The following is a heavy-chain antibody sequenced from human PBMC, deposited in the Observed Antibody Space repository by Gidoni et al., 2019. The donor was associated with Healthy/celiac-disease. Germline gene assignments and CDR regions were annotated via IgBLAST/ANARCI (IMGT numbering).Heavy chain of an antibody. J-gene: IGHJ4*02. CDR3: ASDWGSYRWN. CDR2: ISSSSSYI. V-gene: IGHV3-21*01. Sequence: EVQLVESGGGLVKPGGSLRLSCAASGFTFSSYSMNWVRQAPGKGLEWVSSISSSSSYIYYADSVKGRFTISRDNAKNSLYLQMNSLRAEDTAVYYCASDWGSYRWNCGQGTLVTVSS. D-gene: IGHD3-16*02. CDR1: GFTFSSYS.